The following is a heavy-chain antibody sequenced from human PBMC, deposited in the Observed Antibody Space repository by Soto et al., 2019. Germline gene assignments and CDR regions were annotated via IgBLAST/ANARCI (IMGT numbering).Heavy chain of an antibody. J-gene: IGHJ6*02. CDR3: ATRSYSYSSSWYRYYYYGMDV. CDR2: IYYSGST. D-gene: IGHD6-13*01. V-gene: IGHV4-59*05. CDR1: GGSFRPNY. Sequence: SETLSLTCTVSGGSFRPNYWSWIRQPPGKGLEWIGSIYYSGSTYYKPFLKSRVTIAVDTSKDQFSLKLSSVTAADTAVYYCATRSYSYSSSWYRYYYYGMDVWGQGTTVTVSS.